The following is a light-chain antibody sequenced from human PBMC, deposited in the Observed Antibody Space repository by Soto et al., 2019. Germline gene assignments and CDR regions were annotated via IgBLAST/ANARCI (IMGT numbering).Light chain of an antibody. Sequence: DIHMTQSPSTLSASVGDRVTITCRASQSLTMWLAWYQQKPGKAPNVLTYKTSSLESGVPSRFSGSGSGTEFTLIIRRLQPDVFATYYCQHWTDYDWTCRQGTKVQV. CDR1: QSLTMW. V-gene: IGKV1-5*03. CDR3: QHWTDYDWT. CDR2: KTS. J-gene: IGKJ1*01.